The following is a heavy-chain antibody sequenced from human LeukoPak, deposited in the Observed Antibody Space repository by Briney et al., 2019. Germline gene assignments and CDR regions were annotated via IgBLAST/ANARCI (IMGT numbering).Heavy chain of an antibody. CDR2: INPNSGDT. V-gene: IGHV1-2*02. CDR3: AKGFDAADYYWGQGGFDF. D-gene: IGHD3-16*01. J-gene: IGHJ3*01. CDR1: GYIFTGHY. Sequence: ASVKVSSKTSGYIFTGHYLHWVRQAPGQGLEWMGWINPNSGDTNYAQKFQGKISMTADTSTSTAYMELRRLRSDDTAVYYCAKGFDAADYYWGQGGFDFWGQGTKVIVSS.